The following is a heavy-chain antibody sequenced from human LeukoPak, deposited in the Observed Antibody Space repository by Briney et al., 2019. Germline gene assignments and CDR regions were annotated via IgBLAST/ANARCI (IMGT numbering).Heavy chain of an antibody. D-gene: IGHD3-22*01. J-gene: IGHJ1*01. Sequence: GGSLRLSCVASGFTFSSYSMNWIRQAPGKGLEWISYISSDSSTIYYADSVKGRFTISRDNAKNSLYLQMISLRAEDTAVYFCAISAPNDYDSSGFYSYFQHWGQGTLVTVSS. CDR1: GFTFSSYS. CDR3: AISAPNDYDSSGFYSYFQH. CDR2: ISSDSSTI. V-gene: IGHV3-48*04.